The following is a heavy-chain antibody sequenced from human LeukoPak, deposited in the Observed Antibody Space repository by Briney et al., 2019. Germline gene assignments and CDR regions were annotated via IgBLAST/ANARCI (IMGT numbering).Heavy chain of an antibody. CDR2: IYTSGST. Sequence: SETLSLTCTVYGGSISSGSYYWSWIRQPAGKGLEWIGRIYTSGSTNYNPSLKSRVTISVDTSKNQFSLKLSSVTAADTAADTSVRYWVEMATAPNYYYYYYMDVWGKGTTVTVSS. CDR3: VRYWVEMATAPNYYYYYYMDV. J-gene: IGHJ6*03. V-gene: IGHV4-61*02. CDR1: GGSISSGSYY. D-gene: IGHD5-24*01.